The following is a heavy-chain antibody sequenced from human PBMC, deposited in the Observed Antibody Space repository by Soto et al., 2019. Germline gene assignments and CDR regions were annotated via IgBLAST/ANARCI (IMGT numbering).Heavy chain of an antibody. CDR1: GGSISSSSYY. V-gene: IGHV4-39*01. D-gene: IGHD2-15*01. CDR3: ARHWIVVVVAATHFDY. Sequence: ASETLSLTCTVSGGSISSSSYYWGWIRQPPGKGLEWIGSIYYSGSTYYNPSLKSRVTISVDTSKNQFSLKLSSVTAADTAVYYCARHWIVVVVAATHFDYWGQGTLVTVSS. CDR2: IYYSGST. J-gene: IGHJ4*02.